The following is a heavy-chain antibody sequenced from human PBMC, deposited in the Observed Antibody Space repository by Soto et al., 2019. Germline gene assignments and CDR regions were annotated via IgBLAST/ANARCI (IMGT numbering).Heavy chain of an antibody. CDR2: ISWNGADT. D-gene: IGHD3-10*01. V-gene: IGHV3-9*01. J-gene: IGHJ4*02. CDR3: ANLPLYGSGFDC. Sequence: EGQLVESGGGLVQPGGSLRLSCAASGFTFDDYAIHWVRQAPGKGLDWVSGISWNGADTGYADSVKGRFTISRDNAKNTLYLQMNSLGSDDTAIYYCANLPLYGSGFDCWGLGTLVTVSS. CDR1: GFTFDDYA.